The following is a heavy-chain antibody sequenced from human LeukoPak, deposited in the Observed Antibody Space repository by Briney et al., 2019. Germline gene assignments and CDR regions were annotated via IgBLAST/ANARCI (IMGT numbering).Heavy chain of an antibody. J-gene: IGHJ3*02. D-gene: IGHD1-1*01. V-gene: IGHV3-30*04. CDR1: GFTFSSYA. CDR2: ISYDGSNK. CDR3: ARDLANIHTTGSTYDGFDI. Sequence: GGSLRLSCAASGFTFSSYAMHWVRQAPGKGLEWVAVISYDGSNKYYADSVKGRFTISRDNSKNTLYLQMNSLRAEDTAVYYCARDLANIHTTGSTYDGFDIWGQGTMVTVSS.